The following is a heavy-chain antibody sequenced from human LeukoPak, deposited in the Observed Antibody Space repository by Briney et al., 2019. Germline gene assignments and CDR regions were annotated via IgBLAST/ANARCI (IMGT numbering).Heavy chain of an antibody. J-gene: IGHJ6*02. CDR3: AKDLHSGGYYGMDV. Sequence: GSLRLSCAASGFTISSYGMHWDRQAPGKGLEWVAVISYDGTNKYYADSVKDRFTISRDNSKNTLHLQMNSLRAEDTAVYYCAKDLHSGGYYGMDVWGQGTTVTVSS. CDR2: ISYDGTNK. D-gene: IGHD3-22*01. V-gene: IGHV3-30*18. CDR1: GFTISSYG.